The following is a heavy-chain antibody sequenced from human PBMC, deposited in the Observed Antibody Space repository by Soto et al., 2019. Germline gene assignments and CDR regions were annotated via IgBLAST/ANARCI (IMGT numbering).Heavy chain of an antibody. Sequence: GGSLRLSCGVSGFIPSSYAMSWVRQAPGKGLEWVSGISGSGGATSYADSVKGRFTISRDNSKNTPYLQMNSLSAEDTAIYYCAKDAIMVSSSFNYFDFWGQGALVTVSS. V-gene: IGHV3-23*01. CDR2: ISGSGGAT. D-gene: IGHD6-13*01. J-gene: IGHJ4*02. CDR1: GFIPSSYA. CDR3: AKDAIMVSSSFNYFDF.